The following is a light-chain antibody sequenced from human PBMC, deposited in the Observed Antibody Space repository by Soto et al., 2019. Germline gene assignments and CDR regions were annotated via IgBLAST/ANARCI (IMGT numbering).Light chain of an antibody. CDR1: QSISSN. J-gene: IGKJ4*01. V-gene: IGKV3-15*01. CDR2: DAS. Sequence: ETVMTQSPATLSVSPGERATLSCRASQSISSNLAWFHEKPGQAPRLLIYDASTMATGFPARFSGSGSGTEFTLTISRLQSEDFAVYYCQQYNNWTLTFGGGTKVEIK. CDR3: QQYNNWTLT.